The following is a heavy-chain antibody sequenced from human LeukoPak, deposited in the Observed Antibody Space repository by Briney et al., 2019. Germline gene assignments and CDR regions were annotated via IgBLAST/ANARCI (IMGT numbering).Heavy chain of an antibody. CDR3: ARYGTTGTTGFYGMDV. V-gene: IGHV4-59*01. CDR1: GGSINSYY. CDR2: IFYSVNT. Sequence: SETLSLTCTVSGGSINSYYWSWIRQPPGKGLDGIGYIFYSVNTNYNPSLKSRVTISLDTSKNQFSLNLRSVTAADTAVYYCARYGTTGTTGFYGMDVWGQGTTVTVSS. D-gene: IGHD1-1*01. J-gene: IGHJ6*02.